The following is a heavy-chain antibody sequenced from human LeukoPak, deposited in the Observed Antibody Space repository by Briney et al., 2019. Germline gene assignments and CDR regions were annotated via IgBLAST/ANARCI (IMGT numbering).Heavy chain of an antibody. D-gene: IGHD3-22*01. CDR3: ARGRNYYDSSGYYYEGDAFDI. CDR2: IYTSGSA. Sequence: SETLSLTCTVSGGSISSYYWSWIRQPPGKGLEWIGYIYTSGSANYNPSLKSRVTISVDTSKNQFSLKLSSVTAKDTAVYYCARGRNYYDSSGYYYEGDAFDIWGQGTMVTVSS. J-gene: IGHJ3*02. V-gene: IGHV4-59*01. CDR1: GGSISSYY.